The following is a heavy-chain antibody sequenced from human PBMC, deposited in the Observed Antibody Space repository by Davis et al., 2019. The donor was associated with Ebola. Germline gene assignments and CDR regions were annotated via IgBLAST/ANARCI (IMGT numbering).Heavy chain of an antibody. V-gene: IGHV4-38-2*01. CDR3: AKYRLGGTTGFDF. D-gene: IGHD1-7*01. Sequence: PGGSLRLSCSVSGYSFTISHYWAWIRQPPGKGLEWIAKFHHSGNTDYNPSLKSRVTTSVDKPKNQLSLKMTSVTAADTAMYYCAKYRLGGTTGFDFWGPGILVTVSP. CDR2: FHHSGNT. J-gene: IGHJ4*02. CDR1: GYSFTISHY.